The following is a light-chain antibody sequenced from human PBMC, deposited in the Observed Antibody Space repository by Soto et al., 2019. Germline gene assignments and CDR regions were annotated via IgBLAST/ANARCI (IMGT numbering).Light chain of an antibody. CDR1: QSISSY. J-gene: IGKJ1*01. V-gene: IGKV1-39*01. CDR2: AAS. Sequence: DIQMPPSPSSLSASVLDRFTITFRASQSISSYLNWYQQKPGKAPKLLIYAASSLQSGVPSRFSGSGSGTDFTLTISSLQPEDFATYYCQKSYSTPWTCGQGTKVDIK. CDR3: QKSYSTPWT.